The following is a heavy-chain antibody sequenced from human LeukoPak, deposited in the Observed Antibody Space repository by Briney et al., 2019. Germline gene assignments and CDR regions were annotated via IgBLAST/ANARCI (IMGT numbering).Heavy chain of an antibody. CDR1: GDSIDSVSYY. J-gene: IGHJ5*02. D-gene: IGHD3-9*01. Sequence: SETLSLTCSVSGDSIDSVSYYWGWIRQAPGKGPEWIASIDYSGRTFYNPSLRSRVTISVDTSNNDFSLNLTSVTAADTAVYYCATEFLSGESWFDPWGQGALVTVS. CDR3: ATEFLSGESWFDP. CDR2: IDYSGRT. V-gene: IGHV4-39*07.